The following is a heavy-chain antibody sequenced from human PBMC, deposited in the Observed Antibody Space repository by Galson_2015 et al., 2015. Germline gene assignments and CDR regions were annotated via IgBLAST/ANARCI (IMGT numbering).Heavy chain of an antibody. CDR3: ARLPDYFYDMDV. J-gene: IGHJ6*02. V-gene: IGHV5-51*03. CDR2: IYPADSDT. Sequence: QSGAEVTKPGESLKISCKGSGYSFPSYWIGWVRQMPGKGLECMGIIYPADSDTRYSPSFQGQVTITVDKSISTAYLQWSSLKASDTAMYYCARLPDYFYDMDVWGQGTTVTVSS. CDR1: GYSFPSYW.